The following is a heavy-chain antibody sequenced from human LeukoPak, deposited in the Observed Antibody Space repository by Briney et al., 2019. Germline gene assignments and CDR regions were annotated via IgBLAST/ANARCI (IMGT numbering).Heavy chain of an antibody. J-gene: IGHJ4*02. CDR3: ARGTTVTTYATVY. V-gene: IGHV1-2*02. D-gene: IGHD4-17*01. CDR2: INPNSGGT. CDR1: GYTFTGYY. Sequence: ASVKVSCKASGYTFTGYYMHWVRQAPGQGLEWMGWINPNSGGTNYAQKLQGRVTMTTDTSTSTAYMELRSLRSDDTAVYYCARGTTVTTYATVYWGQGTLVTVSS.